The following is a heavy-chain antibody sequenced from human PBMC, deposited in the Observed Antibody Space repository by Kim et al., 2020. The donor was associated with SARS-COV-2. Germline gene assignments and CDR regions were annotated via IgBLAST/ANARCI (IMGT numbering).Heavy chain of an antibody. D-gene: IGHD2-2*01. CDR2: GRHT. Sequence: GRHTTHADSVKDPFTVYRDNAKNTLYLQMNSLRAEDTAVYYCARSRELDVWGQGTTVTVSS. CDR3: ARSRELDV. J-gene: IGHJ6*02. V-gene: IGHV3-74*01.